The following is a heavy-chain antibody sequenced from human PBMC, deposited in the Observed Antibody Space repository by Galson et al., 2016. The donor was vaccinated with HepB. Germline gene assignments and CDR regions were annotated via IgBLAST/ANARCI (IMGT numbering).Heavy chain of an antibody. D-gene: IGHD3-9*01. CDR1: GFTLSGSA. V-gene: IGHV3-73*01. Sequence: SLRLSCAASGFTLSGSAIHWVRQASRKGLEWVGRIRSKFNSYAATYAASVKGRFTVSRDDSKNTAYLQVSSLKTEDTAVYYCTTNPGNDILKLDPWGQGTLVTVSS. CDR2: IRSKFNSYAA. CDR3: TTNPGNDILKLDP. J-gene: IGHJ5*02.